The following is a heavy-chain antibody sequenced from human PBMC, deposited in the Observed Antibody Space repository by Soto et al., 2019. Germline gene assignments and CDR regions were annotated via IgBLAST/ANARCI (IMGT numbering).Heavy chain of an antibody. CDR3: ARDLVPVDYVWGSYRYGYYYYGMDV. Sequence: GGSLRLSCAASGFTFSSYAMHWVRQAPGKGLEWVAVISYDGSNKYYADSVKGRFTISRDNSKNTLYLQMNSLRAEDTAVYYCARDLVPVDYVWGSYRYGYYYYGMDVWGQGTTVTVSS. CDR1: GFTFSSYA. D-gene: IGHD3-16*02. J-gene: IGHJ6*02. CDR2: ISYDGSNK. V-gene: IGHV3-30-3*01.